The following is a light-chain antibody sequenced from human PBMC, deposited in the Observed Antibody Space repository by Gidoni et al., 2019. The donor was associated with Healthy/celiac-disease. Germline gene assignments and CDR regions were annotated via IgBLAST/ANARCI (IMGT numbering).Light chain of an antibody. CDR3: QQRSNWPRYT. J-gene: IGKJ2*01. CDR2: DAS. CDR1: QSVSRY. V-gene: IGKV3-11*01. Sequence: EIVLTQSPATLSLSPGERATLSCRASQSVSRYVAWYQQKPGQAPRLLIYDASNRATGIPARFSGSGSGTDFTLTISSLEPEDFAVYYCQQRSNWPRYTFGQGTKLEIK.